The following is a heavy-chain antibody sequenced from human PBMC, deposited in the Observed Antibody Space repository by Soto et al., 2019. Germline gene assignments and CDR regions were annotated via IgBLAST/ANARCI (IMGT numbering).Heavy chain of an antibody. CDR1: GGSISSYY. D-gene: IGHD6-19*01. Sequence: SETLSLTCTVSGGSISSYYWSWIRQPPGKGLEWIGFFYYSGSTNYNPSLKSRVTISVDTSKNQFSLKLSSVTVADTAVYYCARDIAVAGPFDYWGQGTLVTVSS. V-gene: IGHV4-59*01. J-gene: IGHJ4*02. CDR2: FYYSGST. CDR3: ARDIAVAGPFDY.